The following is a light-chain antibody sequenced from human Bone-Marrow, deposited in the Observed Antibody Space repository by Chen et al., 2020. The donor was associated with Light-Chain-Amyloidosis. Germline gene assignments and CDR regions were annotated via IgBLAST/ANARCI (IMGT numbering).Light chain of an antibody. J-gene: IGLJ1*01. CDR3: SSFTGCSSYV. V-gene: IGLV2-14*01. Sequence: QSALTHTASVSGSPGQSITFSRPGISGDVGTYNYVSWYQHHPDKAPKVSFHALSHRPVVVSNRFSGSNSGNTASLTISRLHAEDEADYYCSSFTGCSSYVFGPGTNVSFL. CDR1: SGDVGTYNY. CDR2: ALS.